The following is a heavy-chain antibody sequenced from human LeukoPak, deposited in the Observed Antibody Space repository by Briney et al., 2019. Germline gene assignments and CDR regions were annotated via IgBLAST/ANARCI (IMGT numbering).Heavy chain of an antibody. Sequence: PGGSLRLSCAASGFTFTSYAVTWVRQAPGKGLEWVSSISISGGTTSYADSVKGRFTISRDNSKNTLYLQMNSLRAEDTAVYYCARRYDFWSGRYTIGFDYWGQGTLVTVSS. D-gene: IGHD3-3*01. CDR3: ARRYDFWSGRYTIGFDY. CDR1: GFTFTSYA. CDR2: ISISGGTT. V-gene: IGHV3-23*01. J-gene: IGHJ4*02.